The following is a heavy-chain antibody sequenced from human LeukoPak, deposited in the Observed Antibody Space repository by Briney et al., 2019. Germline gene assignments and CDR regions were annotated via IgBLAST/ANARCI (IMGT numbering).Heavy chain of an antibody. CDR3: GRQVAGSGWGVGGWYFDL. CDR2: IYYSGST. CDR1: GGSISSSSFH. Sequence: MASETLSLTRTVSGGSISSSSFHWGWIRQPPGKGLEWIGVIYYSGSTYYNPSLKSRVTISVDTSKNQFSLKLTSVTAADTAVFYCGRQVAGSGWGVGGWYFDLWGRGTLVTVSS. V-gene: IGHV4-39*01. J-gene: IGHJ2*01. D-gene: IGHD6-19*01.